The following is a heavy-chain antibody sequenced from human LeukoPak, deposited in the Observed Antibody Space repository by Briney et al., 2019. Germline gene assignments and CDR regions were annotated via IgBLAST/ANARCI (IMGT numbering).Heavy chain of an antibody. CDR1: GGTFSSYA. D-gene: IGHD2-2*01. Sequence: SVKVSCKASGGTFSSYAISWVRQAPGQGLEWMGGIIPIFGTANYAQKFQGRVTITADKSTSTAYMELSSLRSEDTAVYYCARVNCSSTSCYEYYFDYWGQGTLVIVSS. CDR3: ARVNCSSTSCYEYYFDY. CDR2: IIPIFGTA. J-gene: IGHJ4*02. V-gene: IGHV1-69*06.